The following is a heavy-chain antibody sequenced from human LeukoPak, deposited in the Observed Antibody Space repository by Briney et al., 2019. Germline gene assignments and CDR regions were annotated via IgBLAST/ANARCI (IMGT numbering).Heavy chain of an antibody. CDR1: GYTFTSYA. D-gene: IGHD3-9*01. CDR2: INTKTGSP. V-gene: IGHV7-4-1*02. Sequence: GASVKVSCKASGYTFTSYAMHWVRQAPGQGLEWMGWINTKTGSPTYAQGFTGRFVFSLDTSANTAYLQISGLKAEDTAVYFCARGPTDTDILTGYYIDNWFDSWGQGTLVTVSS. J-gene: IGHJ5*01. CDR3: ARGPTDTDILTGYYIDNWFDS.